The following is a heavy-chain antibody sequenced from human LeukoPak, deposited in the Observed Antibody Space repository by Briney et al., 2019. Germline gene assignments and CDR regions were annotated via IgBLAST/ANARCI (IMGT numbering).Heavy chain of an antibody. Sequence: GGSLRLSCAASGFTFSTYSMNWVRRAPGKGLEWISYLSGDSTTIYQADSVKGRFTISRDNSKNTLYLQMNSLRAEDTAVYYCAKGPYGDYYFDYWGQGTLVTVSS. J-gene: IGHJ4*02. V-gene: IGHV3-48*01. CDR2: LSGDSTTI. CDR3: AKGPYGDYYFDY. CDR1: GFTFSTYS. D-gene: IGHD4-17*01.